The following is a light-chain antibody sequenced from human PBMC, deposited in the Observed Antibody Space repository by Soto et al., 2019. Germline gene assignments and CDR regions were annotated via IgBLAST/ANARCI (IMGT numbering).Light chain of an antibody. V-gene: IGKV3-11*01. CDR2: DAS. CDR1: QSVSSY. Sequence: EIVLTQSPGTLSLSPGERATLSCRASQSVSSYLVWYQQKPGQAPRLLIYDASTRATGIPARFSGSGSGTDFILTISSLEPEDSAVYYCQHRSSWPITFGGGTKVEI. CDR3: QHRSSWPIT. J-gene: IGKJ4*01.